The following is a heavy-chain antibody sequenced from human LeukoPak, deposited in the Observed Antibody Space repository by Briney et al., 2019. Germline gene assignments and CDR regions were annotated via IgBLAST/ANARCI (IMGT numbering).Heavy chain of an antibody. CDR2: ISSSSSTI. D-gene: IGHD3-10*01. J-gene: IGHJ4*02. CDR1: GFTFSSYS. V-gene: IGHV3-48*01. Sequence: GGSLRLSCAASGFTFSSYSMNWVRQAPGKGLEWVSYISSSSSTIYYADSVKGRFTISRDNAKNSLYLQMNSLRAEDTAVYYCARGGTSYYPSDWGQGTLVTVSS. CDR3: ARGGTSYYPSD.